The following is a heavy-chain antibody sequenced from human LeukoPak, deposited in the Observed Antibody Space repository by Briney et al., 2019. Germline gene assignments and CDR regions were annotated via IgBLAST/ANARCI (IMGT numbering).Heavy chain of an antibody. V-gene: IGHV3-21*01. CDR3: ARGGFNYADAFDI. D-gene: IGHD4-11*01. CDR2: ISSGGSYI. Sequence: PGGSLRLSCAASGSTFSRHSMNWVRQAPGKGLEWVSYISSGGSYIYYADSVKGRFTISRDNAENSLYLQMNSLRGEDTAVYYCARGGFNYADAFDIWGQGTMVTVSS. J-gene: IGHJ3*02. CDR1: GSTFSRHS.